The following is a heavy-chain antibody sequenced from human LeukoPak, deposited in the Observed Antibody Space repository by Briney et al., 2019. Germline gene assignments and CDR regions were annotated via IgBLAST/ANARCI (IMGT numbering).Heavy chain of an antibody. CDR3: ARDGFWSGHRDWFDP. Sequence: SETLSLTCAVDGGSFSGYYWSWIRQPPGKGLEWIGEINHSGSTNYNPSLKSRVTISVDTSKNQFSLKLSSETAADTAVYYWARDGFWSGHRDWFDPWGQGTLVTVSS. CDR2: INHSGST. V-gene: IGHV4-34*01. D-gene: IGHD3-3*01. J-gene: IGHJ5*02. CDR1: GGSFSGYY.